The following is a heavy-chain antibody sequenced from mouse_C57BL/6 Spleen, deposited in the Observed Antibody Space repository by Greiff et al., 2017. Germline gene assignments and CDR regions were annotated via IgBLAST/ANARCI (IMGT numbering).Heavy chain of an antibody. CDR2: ISDGGSYT. CDR3: ARDITTVVYWYFDV. J-gene: IGHJ1*03. CDR1: GFTFSSYA. Sequence: EVMLVESGGGLVKPGGSLKLSCAASGFTFSSYAMSWVRQTPEKRLEWVATISDGGSYTYYPDNVKGRFTIARDNAKNNLYLQMRHLKSEDTAMYYCARDITTVVYWYFDVWGTGTTVTVSS. V-gene: IGHV5-4*01. D-gene: IGHD1-1*01.